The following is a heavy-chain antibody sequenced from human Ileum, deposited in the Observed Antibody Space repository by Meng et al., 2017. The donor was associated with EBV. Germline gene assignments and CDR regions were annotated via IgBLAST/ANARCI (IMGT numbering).Heavy chain of an antibody. V-gene: IGHV4-39*07. CDR1: GGSISTSSCF. J-gene: IGHJ5*01. CDR2: IHYNGGT. CDR3: AKEQDDGDRGIHRIDS. Sequence: RQLRESGPGLVKPSETLSLTCTVSGGSISTSSCFWGWNRQTPGKGLEWIGSIHYNGGTAYNPSLQSRVTMSVDTSKNQFSLRLTSVTAADTAVYYCAKEQDDGDRGIHRIDSWGQGTLVTVFS. D-gene: IGHD5-18*01.